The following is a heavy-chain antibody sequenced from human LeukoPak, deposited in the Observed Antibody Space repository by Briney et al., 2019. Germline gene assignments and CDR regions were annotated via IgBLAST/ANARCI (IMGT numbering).Heavy chain of an antibody. CDR2: INSDGSST. D-gene: IGHD6-19*01. CDR1: GFTFSSYW. V-gene: IGHV3-74*01. CDR3: ARGQYSSGWYYLDY. Sequence: PGGSLRLSCAASGFTFSSYWMHWVRQAPGKGLVWVSRINSDGSSTSYADSVKGRFTISRDNAKNTLYLQMNSLRAEDTAVYYCARGQYSSGWYYLDYWGQRNLVTASS. J-gene: IGHJ4*02.